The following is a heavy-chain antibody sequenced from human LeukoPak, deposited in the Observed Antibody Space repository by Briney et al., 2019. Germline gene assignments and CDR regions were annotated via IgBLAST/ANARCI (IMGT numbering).Heavy chain of an antibody. V-gene: IGHV4-59*01. CDR1: GGSISSYY. D-gene: IGHD6-13*01. CDR2: SYYSGST. J-gene: IGHJ6*03. CDR3: ARDRWAAAGYYYYYMDV. Sequence: SETLSLTCTVSGGSISSYYWSWIRQPPGKGLEWIGYSYYSGSTNYNPSLKSRVTISVDTSKNQFSLKLSSVTAADTAVYYCARDRWAAAGYYYYYMDVWGKGTTVTVSS.